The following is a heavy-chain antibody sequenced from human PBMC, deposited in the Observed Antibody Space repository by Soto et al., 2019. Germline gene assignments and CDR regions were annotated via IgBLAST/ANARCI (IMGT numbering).Heavy chain of an antibody. V-gene: IGHV1-3*02. Sequence: ASVKVSCKASGYTFTSYAMHWVRQAPGQRLEWMGWSNAGNGNTKYSQEFQGRVTITRDTSASTAYMELRSLRSDDTAVYYCARDPEDSSPLWWFEPWGQGTLVTVSS. D-gene: IGHD6-6*01. CDR1: GYTFTSYA. CDR3: ARDPEDSSPLWWFEP. J-gene: IGHJ5*02. CDR2: SNAGNGNT.